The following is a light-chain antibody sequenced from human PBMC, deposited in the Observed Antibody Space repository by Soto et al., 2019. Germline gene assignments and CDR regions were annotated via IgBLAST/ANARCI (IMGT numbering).Light chain of an antibody. Sequence: DIQMTQSPSTLSGSVGDRVTITCRASQTISSWLAWYQQKPGKAPKLLIYKASTLKSGVPSRFSGSGSGTEFTLTISNLQPDDFATYFCQQYNNYPRTFGQGTKGDIK. CDR2: KAS. J-gene: IGKJ1*01. CDR1: QTISSW. V-gene: IGKV1-5*03. CDR3: QQYNNYPRT.